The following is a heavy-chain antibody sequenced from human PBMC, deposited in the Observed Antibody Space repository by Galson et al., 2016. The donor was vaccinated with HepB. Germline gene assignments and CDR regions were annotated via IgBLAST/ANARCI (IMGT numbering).Heavy chain of an antibody. D-gene: IGHD2/OR15-2a*01. V-gene: IGHV6-1*01. CDR1: GDSVSSIDAA. CDR2: TYYRSKWYF. Sequence: CAISGDSVSSIDAAWNWIRQSPARGLEWLGRTYYRSKWYFDYAVSVKSRMTINPDTSKNQLFLYLNSVTPEDTAVYYCARDRASWDGQNTGSFDSWGQGTLVTVSS. CDR3: ARDRASWDGQNTGSFDS. J-gene: IGHJ4*02.